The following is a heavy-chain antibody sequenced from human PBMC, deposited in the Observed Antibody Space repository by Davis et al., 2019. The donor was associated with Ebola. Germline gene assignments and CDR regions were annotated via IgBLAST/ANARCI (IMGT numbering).Heavy chain of an antibody. D-gene: IGHD3-22*01. CDR1: GGTFSSYA. CDR3: ARDRYYDNNPLYYESEC. J-gene: IGHJ4*02. Sequence: SVKVSCKASGGTFSSYAIIWVRQAPGQGLDWMGGIIPVFGISKYAQKFQGRVTITADESTSTAYMELSSLRSEDTAVYYCARDRYYDNNPLYYESECWGQGTLVTVSS. CDR2: IIPVFGIS. V-gene: IGHV1-69*13.